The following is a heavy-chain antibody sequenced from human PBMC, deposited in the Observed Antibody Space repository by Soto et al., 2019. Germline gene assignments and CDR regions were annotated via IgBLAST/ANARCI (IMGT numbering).Heavy chain of an antibody. Sequence: QVQLVESGGGVVQPGRSLRLSCAASGFTFSSYGMHWVRQAPGKGLEWVAVIWYDGSNKYYADSVKGRFTISRDNSKNTLYLQMNSLRAEDTAVYYCARDRAVVARKGWFDPWGQGTLVTVSS. V-gene: IGHV3-33*01. D-gene: IGHD2-15*01. J-gene: IGHJ5*02. CDR3: ARDRAVVARKGWFDP. CDR2: IWYDGSNK. CDR1: GFTFSSYG.